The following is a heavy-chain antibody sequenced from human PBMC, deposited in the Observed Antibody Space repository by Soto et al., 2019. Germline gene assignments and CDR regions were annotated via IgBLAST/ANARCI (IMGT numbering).Heavy chain of an antibody. D-gene: IGHD4-4*01. Sequence: SETLSLTCTVSGGSISSGGYYWSWIRQHPGKGLEWIGYIYYSGSTYYNPSLKSRVTISVDTSKNQFSLKLSSVTAADTAVYYCARGLTTANYYYYYMDVWGKGTTVTVSS. V-gene: IGHV4-31*03. CDR2: IYYSGST. J-gene: IGHJ6*03. CDR3: ARGLTTANYYYYYMDV. CDR1: GGSISSGGYY.